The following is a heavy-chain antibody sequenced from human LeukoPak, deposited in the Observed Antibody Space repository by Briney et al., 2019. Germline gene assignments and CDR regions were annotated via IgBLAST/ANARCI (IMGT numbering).Heavy chain of an antibody. CDR2: INPNSGGT. D-gene: IGHD2-15*01. V-gene: IGHV1-2*02. CDR3: ARERTLTSCYDY. J-gene: IGHJ4*02. Sequence: GASVKVSCKASGCTFTSYGISWVRQAPGQGLEWMGWINPNSGGTNYAQKFQGRVTMTRDTSISTAYMELSRLRSDDTAVYYCARERTLTSCYDYWGQGTLVTVSS. CDR1: GCTFTSYG.